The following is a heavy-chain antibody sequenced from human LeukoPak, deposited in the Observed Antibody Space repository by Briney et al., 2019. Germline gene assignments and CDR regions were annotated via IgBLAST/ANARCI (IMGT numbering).Heavy chain of an antibody. Sequence: SETLSLTCTVSGGSISSYYWSWIRQPAGKGLEWIGRIYTSGSTNYNPSLKSRVTISVDKSKNQFSLKLSSVTAADTAVYYCARKEQHDFWSCRGYYYYYYMDVLGKGTTVTVSS. V-gene: IGHV4-4*07. D-gene: IGHD3-3*01. CDR2: IYTSGST. CDR1: GGSISSYY. J-gene: IGHJ6*03. CDR3: ARKEQHDFWSCRGYYYYYYMDV.